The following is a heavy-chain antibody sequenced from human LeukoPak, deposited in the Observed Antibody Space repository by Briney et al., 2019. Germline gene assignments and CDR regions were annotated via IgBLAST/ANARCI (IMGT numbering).Heavy chain of an antibody. V-gene: IGHV4-30-4*08. Sequence: PSETLSLTCTVSGGSISSGDYYWSWIRQPPGKGLEWIGYIYYSGSTYYNPSLKSRVTISVDTSKNQFSLKLSSVTAADTAVYYCARGGLRYRAEYFQHWGQGTLVTVSS. CDR1: GGSISSGDYY. CDR3: ARGGLRYRAEYFQH. CDR2: IYYSGST. J-gene: IGHJ1*01. D-gene: IGHD4-17*01.